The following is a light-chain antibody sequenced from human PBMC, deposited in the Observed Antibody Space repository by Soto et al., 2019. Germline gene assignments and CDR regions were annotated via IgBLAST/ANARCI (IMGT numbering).Light chain of an antibody. CDR1: QSVIRN. CDR2: GAS. Sequence: IVMTQSPATLSVSPGERATLSCRASQSVIRNLAWYQQKPGQSPRLLIYGASTRATGIPARFIGSGSGTEFTLTIGSLQSEDFAVYYCQQYNNWPRGTFGQGTRLEIK. J-gene: IGKJ5*01. CDR3: QQYNNWPRGT. V-gene: IGKV3-15*01.